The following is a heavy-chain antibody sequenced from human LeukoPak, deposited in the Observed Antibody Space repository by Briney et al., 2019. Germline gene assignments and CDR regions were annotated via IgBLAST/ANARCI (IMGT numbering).Heavy chain of an antibody. Sequence: GGSLRLSCAASGFTFSSYWMSWVRQAPGKGLEWVANIKQDGSEKYYVDSVKGRFTISRDNAKNSLYLQMNSLRAEDTAVYYCARDRWELSKIGGFGYWGQGTLVTVSS. D-gene: IGHD1-26*01. J-gene: IGHJ4*02. V-gene: IGHV3-7*01. CDR2: IKQDGSEK. CDR3: ARDRWELSKIGGFGY. CDR1: GFTFSSYW.